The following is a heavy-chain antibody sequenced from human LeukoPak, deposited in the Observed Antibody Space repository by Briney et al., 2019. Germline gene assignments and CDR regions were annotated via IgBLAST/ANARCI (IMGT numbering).Heavy chain of an antibody. CDR3: AGYVWGTYRYTNY. Sequence: PGVSLRLSCAASGFTFSSCAMSWVRQAPGQGPEWVSGISGHSDSTYHADSVKGRFTISRDNSKNTLYLQMNSLRAEDTAVYYCAGYVWGTYRYTNYWGQGTLVTVSS. CDR1: GFTFSSCA. V-gene: IGHV3-23*01. CDR2: ISGHSDST. J-gene: IGHJ4*02. D-gene: IGHD3-16*02.